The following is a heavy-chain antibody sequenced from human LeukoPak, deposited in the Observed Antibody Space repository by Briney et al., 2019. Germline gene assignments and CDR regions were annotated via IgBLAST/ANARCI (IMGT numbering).Heavy chain of an antibody. D-gene: IGHD3-3*01. CDR1: GFTFSSYE. CDR2: ISSSGSTI. CDR3: ARGPYDFWSGYYRNYFDY. V-gene: IGHV3-48*03. Sequence: PGGSLRLSCAASGFTFSSYEVNWVRQAPGKGLEWVSYISSSGSTIYYADSVKGRFTISRDNAKNSLYLQMNSLRAEDTAVYCCARGPYDFWSGYYRNYFDYWGQGTLVTVSS. J-gene: IGHJ4*02.